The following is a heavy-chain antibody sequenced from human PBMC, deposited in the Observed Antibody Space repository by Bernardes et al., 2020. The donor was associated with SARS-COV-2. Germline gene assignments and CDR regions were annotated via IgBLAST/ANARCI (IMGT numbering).Heavy chain of an antibody. CDR1: GGSISSYY. Sequence: SETLSLTCTVSGGSISSYYWSWIRQPPGKGLEWIGYIYYSGSTNYNPSLKSRVTISVDTSKNQFPLKLSSVTAADTAVYYCSRTNWIQLWLPGSGYDYYMDVWGKGTAVTVSS. J-gene: IGHJ6*03. V-gene: IGHV4-59*01. CDR3: SRTNWIQLWLPGSGYDYYMDV. D-gene: IGHD5-18*01. CDR2: IYYSGST.